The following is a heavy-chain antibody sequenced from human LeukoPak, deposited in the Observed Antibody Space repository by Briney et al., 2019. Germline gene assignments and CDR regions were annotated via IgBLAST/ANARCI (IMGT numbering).Heavy chain of an antibody. CDR2: ISGSGGST. Sequence: GGSLRLSCAASGFTFSSYAMSWVRQAPGKGLEWVSAISGSGGSTYYADSVRGRFTISRDNSKNTLYLQMNSLRAEDTAVYYCARDLVGATGYWGQGTLVTVSS. CDR1: GFTFSSYA. V-gene: IGHV3-23*01. CDR3: ARDLVGATGY. D-gene: IGHD1-26*01. J-gene: IGHJ4*02.